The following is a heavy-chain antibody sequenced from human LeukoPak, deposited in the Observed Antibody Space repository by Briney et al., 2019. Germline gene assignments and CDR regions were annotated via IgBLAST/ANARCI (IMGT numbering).Heavy chain of an antibody. J-gene: IGHJ5*02. V-gene: IGHV4-39*07. Sequence: KPSETLSLTCTVSGGSISSSGYYWGWIRQPPGKGLEWIGEIYHSGSTNYNPSLKSRVTISVDKSKNQFSLKLSSVTAADTAVYYCARVGGFSGYDLYNWFDPWGQGTLVTVSS. CDR3: ARVGGFSGYDLYNWFDP. CDR2: IYHSGST. CDR1: GGSISSSGYY. D-gene: IGHD5-12*01.